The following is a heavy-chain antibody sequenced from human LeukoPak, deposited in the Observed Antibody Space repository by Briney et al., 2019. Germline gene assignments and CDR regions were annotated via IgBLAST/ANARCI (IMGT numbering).Heavy chain of an antibody. V-gene: IGHV3-7*05. Sequence: GGSLRLSCTASGFTFSRYWMSWVRQAPGRGLEWVANIKQDGSEKYYVDSVKGRFTISRDNAKKSLSLQMNSLRAEDTAVYYCASSSSTSWIFDYWGQGTLSPSPQ. CDR2: IKQDGSEK. J-gene: IGHJ4*02. CDR3: ASSSSTSWIFDY. CDR1: GFTFSRYW. D-gene: IGHD2-2*01.